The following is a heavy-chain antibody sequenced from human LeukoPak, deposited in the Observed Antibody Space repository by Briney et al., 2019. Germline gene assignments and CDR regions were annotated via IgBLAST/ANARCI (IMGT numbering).Heavy chain of an antibody. V-gene: IGHV3-33*01. D-gene: IGHD6-19*01. CDR3: ARDSLPMAVTGPFDH. CDR2: IWFDGSNI. J-gene: IGHJ4*02. CDR1: GFNFSSYG. Sequence: GGSLRLSCAASGFNFSSYGMHWVRQAPGKGLEWVTSIWFDGSNIHYADSVKGRVTISRDNSKSALYLQMNSLRAEDTAIYCCARDSLPMAVTGPFDHWGQGALVTVSS.